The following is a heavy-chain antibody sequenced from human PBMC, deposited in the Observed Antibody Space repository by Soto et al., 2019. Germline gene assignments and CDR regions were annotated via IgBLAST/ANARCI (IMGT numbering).Heavy chain of an antibody. V-gene: IGHV4-31*03. Sequence: SETLSITCTVSGGSISSGGYYWSWIRQHPGKSLEWIGYIYYSGRTNYNPSHKSRVTISVYTSTNQSSPKLNSVTAADTGVEKCARVFSDNSSFFDTSGQGTRVTVS. J-gene: IGHJ5*02. D-gene: IGHD6-13*01. CDR1: GGSISSGGYY. CDR3: ARVFSDNSSFFDT. CDR2: IYYSGRT.